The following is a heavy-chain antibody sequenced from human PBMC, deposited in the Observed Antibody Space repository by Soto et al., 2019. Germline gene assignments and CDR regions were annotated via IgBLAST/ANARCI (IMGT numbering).Heavy chain of an antibody. CDR3: VRDGTKTLRDWFDA. J-gene: IGHJ5*02. CDR2: IYSIGTT. Sequence: SEPLSLTCTVSGASISGFYWRWIRQPPGKGLEWLGLIYSIGTTGYNPSLKSRVMMSVDTSKKQFSLKLRSVTAADTAVYYCVRDGTKTLRDWFDAWGQGTLVTVS. V-gene: IGHV4-4*07. D-gene: IGHD1-1*01. CDR1: GASISGFY.